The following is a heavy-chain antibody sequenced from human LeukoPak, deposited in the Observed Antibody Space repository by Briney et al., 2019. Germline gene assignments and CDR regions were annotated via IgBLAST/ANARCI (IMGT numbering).Heavy chain of an antibody. CDR2: ISDDGRNK. CDR3: ARGRYSGSYLLDY. J-gene: IGHJ4*02. D-gene: IGHD1-26*01. Sequence: GGSLRLSCAASGFTFSSYAMHWVRQAPGKGLEWVAVISDDGRNKYYADSVKGRFTISRDNSKNTLYLQMNSLRAEDTALYYCARGRYSGSYLLDYWGQGTLVTVSS. CDR1: GFTFSSYA. V-gene: IGHV3-30*04.